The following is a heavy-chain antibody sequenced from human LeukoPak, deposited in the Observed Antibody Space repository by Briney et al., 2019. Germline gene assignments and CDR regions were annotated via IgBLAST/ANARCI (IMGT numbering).Heavy chain of an antibody. Sequence: GGSLRLSCAASGFTFSSYWMSWVRQAPGKGLERVANIKQDGSEKYYVDSVKGRFTISRDNAKNSLYLQMNSLRAEDTAVYYCARDSLWFGELNNYWGQGTLVTVSS. D-gene: IGHD3-10*01. CDR1: GFTFSSYW. V-gene: IGHV3-7*01. CDR2: IKQDGSEK. J-gene: IGHJ4*02. CDR3: ARDSLWFGELNNY.